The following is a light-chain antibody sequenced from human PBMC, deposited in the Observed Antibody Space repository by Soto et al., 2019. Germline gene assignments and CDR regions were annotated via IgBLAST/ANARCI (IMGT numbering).Light chain of an antibody. CDR1: QGIRSH. J-gene: IGKJ1*01. CDR3: QQYYSYPRT. Sequence: AIRMTQSPSSLSASTGDRVTITCRASQGIRSHLAWYQQKQGKAHKLLTYAASTLQSGVPSRFSGSGSGTDFTLTISCLQSEDFATYYCQQYYSYPRTFCQGTKVEIK. V-gene: IGKV1-8*01. CDR2: AAS.